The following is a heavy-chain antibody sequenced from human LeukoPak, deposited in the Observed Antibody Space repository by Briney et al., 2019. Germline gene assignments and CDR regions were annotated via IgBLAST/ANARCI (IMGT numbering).Heavy chain of an antibody. Sequence: SETLSLTCTVSGGSISSYYWSWIRQPPGKGLEWIGYIYYSGSTYYNPYLKSRVTISVDTSKNQFSLKLSSVTAADTAVYYCARVAAPDGPAFDIWGQGTMVTVSS. CDR3: ARVAAPDGPAFDI. CDR1: GGSISSYY. J-gene: IGHJ3*02. V-gene: IGHV4-59*08. D-gene: IGHD6-13*01. CDR2: IYYSGST.